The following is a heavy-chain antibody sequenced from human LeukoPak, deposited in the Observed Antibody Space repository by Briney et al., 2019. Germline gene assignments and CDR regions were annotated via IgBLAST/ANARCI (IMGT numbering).Heavy chain of an antibody. Sequence: GRSLRLSCAASGFTFSSYSMNWVRQAPGKGLEWVSYISSSSSTIYYADSVKGRFTISRDNAKNSLYLQMNSLRAEDTAVYYCARDRIVGATPFDYWGQGTLVTVSS. J-gene: IGHJ4*02. D-gene: IGHD1-26*01. CDR1: GFTFSSYS. CDR3: ARDRIVGATPFDY. CDR2: ISSSSSTI. V-gene: IGHV3-48*01.